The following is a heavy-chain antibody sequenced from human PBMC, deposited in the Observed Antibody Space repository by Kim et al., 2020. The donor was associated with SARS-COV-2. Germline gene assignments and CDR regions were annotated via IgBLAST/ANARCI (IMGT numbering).Heavy chain of an antibody. V-gene: IGHV3-23*01. CDR3: AKDYQRRWGGDPFDY. CDR2: ISGSGGST. J-gene: IGHJ4*02. D-gene: IGHD2-21*02. Sequence: GGSLRLSCAASGFTFSSYAMSWVRQAPGKGLEWVSAISGSGGSTYYADSVKGRFTISRDNSKNTLYLQMNSLRAEDTAVYYCAKDYQRRWGGDPFDYWGQGTLVTVSS. CDR1: GFTFSSYA.